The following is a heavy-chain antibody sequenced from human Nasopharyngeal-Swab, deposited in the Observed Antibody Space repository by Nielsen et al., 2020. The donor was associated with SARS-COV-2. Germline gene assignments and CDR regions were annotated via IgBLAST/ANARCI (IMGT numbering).Heavy chain of an antibody. CDR2: IYYSGST. Sequence: WIRQPPGKGLEWIGYIYYSGSTYYNPSLKSRVTISVDTPKNQFSLKLGSVTAADTAVYYCARATMIVVVIGAFDIWGQGTMVTVSS. J-gene: IGHJ3*02. D-gene: IGHD3-22*01. CDR3: ARATMIVVVIGAFDI. V-gene: IGHV4-31*02.